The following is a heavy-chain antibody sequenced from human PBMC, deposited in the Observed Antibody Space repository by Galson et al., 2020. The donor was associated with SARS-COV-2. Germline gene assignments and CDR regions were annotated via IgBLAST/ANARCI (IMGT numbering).Heavy chain of an antibody. D-gene: IGHD2-2*01. CDR1: GFTFSSYW. Sequence: GGSLRLSCAASGFTFSSYWMSWVRQAPGKGLEWVANIKQDGSEKYYVDSVKGRFTISRDNAKNLLYLQMNSLRAEDTAVYYCARDGANIVVVPAASLVIYYGMDVWGQGTTVTVSS. CDR3: ARDGANIVVVPAASLVIYYGMDV. V-gene: IGHV3-7*01. CDR2: IKQDGSEK. J-gene: IGHJ6*02.